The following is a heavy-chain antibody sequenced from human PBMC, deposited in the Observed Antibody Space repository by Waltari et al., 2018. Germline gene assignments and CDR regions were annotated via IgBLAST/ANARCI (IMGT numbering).Heavy chain of an antibody. J-gene: IGHJ4*02. Sequence: QVQLVQSGAEVKKPGSSVKVSCKASGGNFRSYAISWVRQAPGPGLEWMGGIIPIFGTANYAQKFQGIVTITADESTSTAYMELSSLRSEDTAVYYCARRGFQGDGYNLDYWGQGTLVTVSS. CDR2: IIPIFGTA. CDR3: ARRGFQGDGYNLDY. CDR1: GGNFRSYA. D-gene: IGHD5-12*01. V-gene: IGHV1-69*12.